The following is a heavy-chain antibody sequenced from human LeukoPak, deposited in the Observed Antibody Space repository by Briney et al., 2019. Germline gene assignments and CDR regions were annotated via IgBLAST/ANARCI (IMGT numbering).Heavy chain of an antibody. D-gene: IGHD7-27*01. CDR1: GYTFTSYD. CDR3: AISSKRLGIRLYYYYYMDV. J-gene: IGHJ6*03. V-gene: IGHV1-8*03. CDR2: MNPNSGNT. Sequence: GASVKVSCKASGYTFTSYDINWVRQAPGQRLEWMGWMNPNSGNTGYAQKFQGRVTITRNTSISTAYMELSSLRSEDTAVYYCAISSKRLGIRLYYYYYMDVWGKGTTVTVSS.